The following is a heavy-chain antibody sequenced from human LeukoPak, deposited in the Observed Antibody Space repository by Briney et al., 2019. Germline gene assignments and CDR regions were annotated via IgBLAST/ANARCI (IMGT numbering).Heavy chain of an antibody. J-gene: IGHJ3*02. V-gene: IGHV1-69*05. CDR3: ARVPGLYYYDSSGYSTIDI. D-gene: IGHD3-22*01. CDR2: IIPIFGTA. Sequence: GASVKVSCKASGGTFSSYAISWVRQAPGQGLEWMGRIIPIFGTANYAQKFQGRVTITTDESTSTAYMELSSLRSEDTAVHYCARVPGLYYYDSSGYSTIDIWGQGTMVTVSS. CDR1: GGTFSSYA.